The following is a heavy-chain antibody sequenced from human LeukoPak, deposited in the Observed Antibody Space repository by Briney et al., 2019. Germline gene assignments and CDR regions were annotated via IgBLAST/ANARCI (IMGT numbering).Heavy chain of an antibody. D-gene: IGHD3-22*01. CDR3: ARVAQYYYHSSGYYPFDY. J-gene: IGHJ4*02. Sequence: GGSLRLSCAASGFTFSTYWMHWVRQAPGKGLVWVSRINSDGSSTSYADSVKGRFTISRDNAKNTLYLQMNSLRAEDTAVYYCARVAQYYYHSSGYYPFDYWGQGTLVTVSS. CDR1: GFTFSTYW. V-gene: IGHV3-74*01. CDR2: INSDGSST.